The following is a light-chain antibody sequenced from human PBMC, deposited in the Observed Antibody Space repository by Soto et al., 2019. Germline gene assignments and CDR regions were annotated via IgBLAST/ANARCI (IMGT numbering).Light chain of an antibody. CDR3: SSYRSIGDLV. V-gene: IGLV2-14*01. Sequence: QSVLTQPASVSGSPGQSITISCTGTSSDVGGYHYVSWYQQYPGKAPKVIIYEVSKRPSGISNRFSGSKSGNTASLTISGLKADDEADYFCSSYRSIGDLVFVTGNKVTV. CDR1: SSDVGGYHY. J-gene: IGLJ1*01. CDR2: EVS.